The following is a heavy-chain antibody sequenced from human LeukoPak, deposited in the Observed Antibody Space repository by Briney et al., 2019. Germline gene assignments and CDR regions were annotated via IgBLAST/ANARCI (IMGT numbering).Heavy chain of an antibody. CDR2: ISHSERT. CDR1: GYSISSGYY. J-gene: IGHJ4*02. CDR3: ARHRGYYPTYYFDY. V-gene: IGHV4-38-2*02. Sequence: SETLSLTCTVSGYSISSGYYWGWIRQPPGKGLEWIGSISHSERTYYNPSLKSRVTLSVDTSKNQFSLKLSSVTAADTAVYYCARHRGYYPTYYFDYWGQGTLVTVSS. D-gene: IGHD2-8*01.